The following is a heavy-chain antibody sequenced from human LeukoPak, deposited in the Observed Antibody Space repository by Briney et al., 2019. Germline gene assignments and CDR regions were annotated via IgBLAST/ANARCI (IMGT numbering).Heavy chain of an antibody. CDR2: LSGSGGST. V-gene: IGHV3-23*01. D-gene: IGHD3-22*01. CDR1: RFTFSSFA. Sequence: GGSLRLSCAASRFTFSSFAMSWVRQAPGEGLEWVSGLSGSGGSTYYADSVKGRFTVSRDNSKNTLYLQMNSLRAEDTAVYYCAKSAYYDIFDYWGPGSQVTVSS. CDR3: AKSAYYDIFDY. J-gene: IGHJ4*02.